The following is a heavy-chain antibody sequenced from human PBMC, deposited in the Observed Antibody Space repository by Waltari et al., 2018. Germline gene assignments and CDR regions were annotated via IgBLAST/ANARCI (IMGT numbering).Heavy chain of an antibody. CDR1: GGSISSSSYY. CDR2: SYYSGST. Sequence: QLQLQESGPGLVKPSETLSLTCTVSGGSISSSSYYWGWIRQPPGKGLEWIGSSYYSGSTYSNPSLKSRVTISVDTSKNQFSLKLSSVTAADTAVYYCASLIAAAYNVDYWGQGTLVTVSS. D-gene: IGHD6-13*01. J-gene: IGHJ4*02. CDR3: ASLIAAAYNVDY. V-gene: IGHV4-39*01.